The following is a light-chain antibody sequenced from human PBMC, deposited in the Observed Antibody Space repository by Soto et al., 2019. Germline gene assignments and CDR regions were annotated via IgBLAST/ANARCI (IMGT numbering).Light chain of an antibody. Sequence: DIVMTQSPLSLPVTAGEPASVSCRSSQSLLHSNGYNYLDWYLQKPGQSPQLLIYWGSNRASGVPDRFSGSGSGTDFTLTISRVEAADLGVYYCMRYRQTPWTLGQGPEGDI. CDR1: QSLLHSNGYNY. J-gene: IGKJ1*01. CDR3: MRYRQTPWT. CDR2: WGS. V-gene: IGKV2-28*01.